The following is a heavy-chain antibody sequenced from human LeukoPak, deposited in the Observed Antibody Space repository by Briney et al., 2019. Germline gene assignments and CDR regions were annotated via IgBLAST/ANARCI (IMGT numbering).Heavy chain of an antibody. D-gene: IGHD6-19*01. CDR2: ISAYTGNT. V-gene: IGHV1-18*01. CDR1: GYTFTSYG. J-gene: IGHJ4*02. CDR3: ARARGPVAGLFYFDY. Sequence: ASVKVSCKASGYTFTSYGISWVRQAPGQGLEWMGWISAYTGNTNYAEKVQGRVTMTTDTSTNTAYMELRSLRSGEKAVYYCARARGPVAGLFYFDYWGQGTLVTVSS.